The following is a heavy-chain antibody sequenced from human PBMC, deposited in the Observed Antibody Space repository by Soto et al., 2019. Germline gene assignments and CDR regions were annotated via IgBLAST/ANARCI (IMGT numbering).Heavy chain of an antibody. CDR1: GFTFSSYS. Sequence: GGSLRPSCAASGFTFSSYSMNWVRQAPGKGLEWVSYISSSSSTIYYADSVKGRFTISRDNAKNSLYLQMNSLRDEDTAVYYCAREYSYGSSPYYYYGMDVWGQGTTVTVSS. CDR3: AREYSYGSSPYYYYGMDV. D-gene: IGHD5-18*01. V-gene: IGHV3-48*02. J-gene: IGHJ6*02. CDR2: ISSSSSTI.